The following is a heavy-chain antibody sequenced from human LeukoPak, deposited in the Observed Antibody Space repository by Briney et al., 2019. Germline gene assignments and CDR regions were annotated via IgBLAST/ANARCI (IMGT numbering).Heavy chain of an antibody. CDR2: IYRAGTT. D-gene: IGHD2-2*01. Sequence: QSGGSLRLSCAASGFTVTSNHMSWVRRAPGKGLQWVSVIYRAGTTIYADSVKGRFIISRDNSKNSVYLQMNSLGAEDSAVYYCVTSITALPAAIGVFDIWGRGTMVTVST. V-gene: IGHV3-66*01. CDR3: VTSITALPAAIGVFDI. CDR1: GFTVTSNH. J-gene: IGHJ3*02.